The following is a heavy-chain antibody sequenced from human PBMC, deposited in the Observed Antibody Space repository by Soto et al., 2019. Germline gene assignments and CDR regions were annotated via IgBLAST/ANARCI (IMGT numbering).Heavy chain of an antibody. D-gene: IGHD2-2*01. Sequence: SSETLSLTCAVYGGSFRGYYWSWIRQPPGKRLEWIGEINHSGSTNYNPSLKSRVTISVDTSKNQFSLKLSSVTAADTAVYYCARVGTSHWFDYWGQGTLVTVSS. V-gene: IGHV4-34*01. CDR3: ARVGTSHWFDY. CDR1: GGSFRGYY. J-gene: IGHJ4*02. CDR2: INHSGST.